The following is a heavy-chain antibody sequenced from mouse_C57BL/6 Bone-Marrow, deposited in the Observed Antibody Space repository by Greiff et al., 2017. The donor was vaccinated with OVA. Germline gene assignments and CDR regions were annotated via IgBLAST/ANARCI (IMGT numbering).Heavy chain of an antibody. V-gene: IGHV1-81*01. Sequence: VKLMESGAELARPGASVKLSCKASGYTFTSSGISWVKQRTGQGLEWIGEIYPRSGNTYYNEKFKGKATLTADKSSSTAYMELRSLTSEDSAGYFGARTGGYAMDYWGQGTSVTVSS. CDR3: ARTGGYAMDY. CDR1: GYTFTSSG. CDR2: IYPRSGNT. J-gene: IGHJ4*01.